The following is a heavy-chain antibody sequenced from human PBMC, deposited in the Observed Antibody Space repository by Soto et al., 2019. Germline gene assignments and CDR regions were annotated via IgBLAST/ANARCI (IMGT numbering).Heavy chain of an antibody. D-gene: IGHD2-21*02. V-gene: IGHV4-59*01. CDR1: GGSISSYY. CDR2: IFYSGST. Sequence: XGTLSLTCSVSGGSISSYYWSWIRQPPGKGLEWIGYIFYSGSTNQSPSLKSRVTISVDTSKNQFSLKLRSVTAADTAVYYCARTALGWFDPWGQGTLVTVSS. J-gene: IGHJ5*02. CDR3: ARTALGWFDP.